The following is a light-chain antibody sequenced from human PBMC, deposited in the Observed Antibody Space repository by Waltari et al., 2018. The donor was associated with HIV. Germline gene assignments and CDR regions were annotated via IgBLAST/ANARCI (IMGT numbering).Light chain of an antibody. CDR1: TSALVSDNL. CDR3: GSYAGSSTVGV. Sequence: QSALTQPASVSGSPGQSLTIPCTGTTSALVSDNLLTWYQQHPGNTPKLMIYEVSNRPSGVSNRFSGSKSGTSASLTISGLRAADEADYYCGSYAGSSTVGVFGGGTKLTVL. CDR2: EVS. J-gene: IGLJ3*02. V-gene: IGLV2-23*02.